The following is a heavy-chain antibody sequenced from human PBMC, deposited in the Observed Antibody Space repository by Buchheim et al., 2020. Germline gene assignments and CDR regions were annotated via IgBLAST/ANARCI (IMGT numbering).Heavy chain of an antibody. CDR1: GYTFTSYA. CDR3: ASDADYDIWTVSPPFDP. J-gene: IGHJ5*02. V-gene: IGHV7-4-1*02. Sequence: QVQLVQSGSELKKPGASVKVSCKASGYTFTSYAMNWVRQAPGQGLEWMGWINTNTGNPTYAQGFTGRFVFSLYTSVSTAYLKISSLRAENPALYYCASDADYDIWTVSPPFDPWAQGTL. D-gene: IGHD3-9*01. CDR2: INTNTGNP.